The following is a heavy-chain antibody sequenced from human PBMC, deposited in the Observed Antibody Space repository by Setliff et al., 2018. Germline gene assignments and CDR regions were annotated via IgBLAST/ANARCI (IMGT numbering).Heavy chain of an antibody. CDR1: GFTFSSHW. CDR2: IYSGGTT. V-gene: IGHV3-66*02. D-gene: IGHD5-18*01. J-gene: IGHJ2*01. CDR3: ARCALEADTVMEGTNWYFDL. Sequence: PGGSLRLSCAASGFTFSSHWMSWVRQAPGKGLEWVSIIYSGGTTYYAASVKGRFTIARANPENMLYLQMNSLRTEDTAVYYCARCALEADTVMEGTNWYFDLWGRGTLVTVSS.